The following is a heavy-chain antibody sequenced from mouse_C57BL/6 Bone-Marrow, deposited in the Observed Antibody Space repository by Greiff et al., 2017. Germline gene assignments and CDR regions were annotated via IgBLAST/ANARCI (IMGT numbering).Heavy chain of an antibody. J-gene: IGHJ3*01. CDR2: IHPNSGST. D-gene: IGHD1-1*01. CDR3: ARYYDYGSGPRWFAY. V-gene: IGHV1-64*01. CDR1: GYTFTSYW. Sequence: QVQLQQPGAELVKPGASVKLSCKASGYTFTSYWMHWVKQRPGQGLEWIGMIHPNSGSTNYNEKFQSKATLTVDKSSSTAYMQLSSLTSEDSAVXYCARYYDYGSGPRWFAYWGQGTLVTVSA.